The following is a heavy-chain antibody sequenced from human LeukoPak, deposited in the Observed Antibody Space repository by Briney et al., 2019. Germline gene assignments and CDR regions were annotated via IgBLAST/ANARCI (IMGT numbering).Heavy chain of an antibody. Sequence: SGPTLVNPTQTLTLTCTFSGFSLSTRGVGVGWIRQPPGKALEWLALIYWDDDKRYSPSLKSRLTITKDTSKNQVVLTMTNMDPVDTATYYCAHRLPVWFGELGDAFDIWGQGTMVTVSS. V-gene: IGHV2-5*02. CDR2: IYWDDDK. D-gene: IGHD3-10*01. CDR1: GFSLSTRGVG. J-gene: IGHJ3*02. CDR3: AHRLPVWFGELGDAFDI.